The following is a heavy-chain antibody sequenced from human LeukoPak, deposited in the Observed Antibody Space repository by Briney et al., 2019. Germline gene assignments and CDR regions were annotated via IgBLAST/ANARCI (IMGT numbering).Heavy chain of an antibody. Sequence: PGGSLRLSCAASGFIFSSYSMNWVRQAPGKGLEWVSSISSSSSYIYYADSVKGRFTISRDNAKNSLYLQMNSLRAEDTAVYYCARSPYSLAAADPSYYYYGMDVWGQGTTVTVSS. CDR2: ISSSSSYI. D-gene: IGHD6-13*01. CDR1: GFIFSSYS. CDR3: ARSPYSLAAADPSYYYYGMDV. J-gene: IGHJ6*02. V-gene: IGHV3-21*01.